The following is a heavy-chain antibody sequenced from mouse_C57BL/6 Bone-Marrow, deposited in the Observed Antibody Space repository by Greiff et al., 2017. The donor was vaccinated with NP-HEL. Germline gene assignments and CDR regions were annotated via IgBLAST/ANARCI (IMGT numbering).Heavy chain of an antibody. J-gene: IGHJ4*01. Sequence: VKLMESGAELARPGASVKLSCKASGYTFTSYGISWVKQRPGQGLEWIGEIYPRSGNTYYNEKFKGKATLTADKSSSTAYMELRSLTSEDSAVYFCARGGDYAYAMDYWGQGTSVTVSS. CDR1: GYTFTSYG. CDR2: IYPRSGNT. V-gene: IGHV1-81*01. CDR3: ARGGDYAYAMDY. D-gene: IGHD2-4*01.